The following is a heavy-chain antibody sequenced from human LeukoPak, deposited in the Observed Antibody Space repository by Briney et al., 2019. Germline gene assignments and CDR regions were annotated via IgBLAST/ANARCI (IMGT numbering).Heavy chain of an antibody. J-gene: IGHJ4*02. V-gene: IGHV3-21*01. CDR3: ARDLMTTVTTVDY. D-gene: IGHD4-17*01. CDR2: ISSSSSYI. Sequence: GGSLRLSCAAFGFTFSSYSMNWVRQAPGKGLEWVSSISSSSSYIYYADSVKGRFTISRDNAKNSLYLQMNSLRAEDTAVYYCARDLMTTVTTVDYWGQGTLVTVSS. CDR1: GFTFSSYS.